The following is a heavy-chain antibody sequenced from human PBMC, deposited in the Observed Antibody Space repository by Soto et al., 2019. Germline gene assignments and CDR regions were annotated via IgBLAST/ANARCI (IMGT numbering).Heavy chain of an antibody. Sequence: PGGSLRLSCAASGFTFSSYGMHWVRQAPGKGLEWVAVISYDGSNKYYADSVKGRFTISRDNSKNTLYLQMNSLRAEDTAVYYCAKDRDGYNWGQGTLVTVSS. CDR3: AKDRDGYN. V-gene: IGHV3-30*18. CDR2: ISYDGSNK. D-gene: IGHD5-12*01. J-gene: IGHJ4*02. CDR1: GFTFSSYG.